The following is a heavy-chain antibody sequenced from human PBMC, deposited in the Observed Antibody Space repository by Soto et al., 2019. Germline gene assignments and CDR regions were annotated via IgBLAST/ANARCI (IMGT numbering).Heavy chain of an antibody. Sequence: EVQLVESGGGLVQPGGSLRLSCAGSGFSFINHHMHWVRQAPGKGLEYVSGISASGSTIYYADSVKGRFTISRDNSKNTLFLQMGDLRNEDMAVYYCARVRKTYGDYDYWVQGTLVTVSS. D-gene: IGHD4-17*01. J-gene: IGHJ4*02. CDR2: ISASGSTI. V-gene: IGHV3-64*07. CDR3: ARVRKTYGDYDY. CDR1: GFSFINHH.